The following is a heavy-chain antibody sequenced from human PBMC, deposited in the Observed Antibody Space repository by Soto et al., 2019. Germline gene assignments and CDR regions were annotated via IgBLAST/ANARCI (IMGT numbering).Heavy chain of an antibody. J-gene: IGHJ4*02. V-gene: IGHV3-30*18. CDR1: GFTFSSYG. CDR3: AKVQQDCGGDCYPQSLDY. Sequence: PGGSLRLSCAASGFTFSSYGMHWVRQAPGKGLEWVAVISYDGSNKYYADSVKGRFTISRDNSKNTLYLQMNSLRAEDTAVYYCAKVQQDCGGDCYPQSLDYWGQGTLVTVSS. CDR2: ISYDGSNK. D-gene: IGHD2-21*02.